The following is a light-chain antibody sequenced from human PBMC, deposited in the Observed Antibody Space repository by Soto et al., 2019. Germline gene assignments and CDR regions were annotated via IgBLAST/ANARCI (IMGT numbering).Light chain of an antibody. CDR3: QQYNSYSPLT. CDR1: QSISYW. J-gene: IGKJ4*01. CDR2: DAS. V-gene: IGKV1-5*01. Sequence: DIQLTQSPSTLSASVVDIVKITCLSSQSISYWLAWYQQKPGKAPKLLIYDASSLESGVPSRFSGSGSGTEFTLTIRSLQPDDFATYYCQQYNSYSPLTCGGGTKGDIK.